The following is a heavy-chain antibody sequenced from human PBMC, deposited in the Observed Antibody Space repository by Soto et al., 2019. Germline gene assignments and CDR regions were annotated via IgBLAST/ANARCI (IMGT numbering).Heavy chain of an antibody. J-gene: IGHJ4*02. CDR2: IDYSGNI. CDR1: GGSITSSGSA. Sequence: SETLSLTCNASGGSITSSGSAWGWIRQSPGKGLEWIGTIDYSGNIYYIPSLKSRITISVDTSKNQISLKLSSVTAADTAVYYCARHILNQGFEYYFLSWGQATLVTVFS. D-gene: IGHD2-15*01. V-gene: IGHV4-39*01. CDR3: ARHILNQGFEYYFLS.